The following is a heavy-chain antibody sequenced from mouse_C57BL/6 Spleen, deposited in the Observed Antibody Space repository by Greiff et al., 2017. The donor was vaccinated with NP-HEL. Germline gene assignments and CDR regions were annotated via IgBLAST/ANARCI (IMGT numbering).Heavy chain of an antibody. J-gene: IGHJ4*01. CDR2: INPYNGGT. Sequence: VQLQQSGPVLVKPGASVKMSCKASGYTFTDYYMNWVKQSHGKSLEWIGVINPYNGGTSYNQKFKGKATLTVDKSSSTAYMELNSLTSEDSAVYYCARSYDYDRDYAMDYWGQGTSVTVSS. D-gene: IGHD2-4*01. CDR3: ARSYDYDRDYAMDY. V-gene: IGHV1-19*01. CDR1: GYTFTDYY.